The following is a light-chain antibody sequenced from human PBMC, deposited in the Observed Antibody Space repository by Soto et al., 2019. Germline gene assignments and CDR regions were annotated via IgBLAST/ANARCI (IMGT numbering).Light chain of an antibody. J-gene: IGKJ5*01. Sequence: DIQMTQSPSSLSAAVGESVTISCRASHSIHTYVNWYLQKSGKAPALLIYGASTLLSGVPSRFSGGGSWTDFTPTITGLHLEDFGKYYCQQNHSVPITFGQGTRLEIK. CDR3: QQNHSVPIT. CDR2: GAS. CDR1: HSIHTY. V-gene: IGKV1-39*01.